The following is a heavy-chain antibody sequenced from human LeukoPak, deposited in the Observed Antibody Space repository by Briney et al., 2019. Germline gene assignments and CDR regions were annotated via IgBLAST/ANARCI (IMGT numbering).Heavy chain of an antibody. V-gene: IGHV1-69*05. CDR1: GGTFSSYA. CDR3: ARGDYYDSSGYLRGPTPYAFDI. D-gene: IGHD3-22*01. CDR2: IIPIFGTA. J-gene: IGHJ3*02. Sequence: ASVKVSCKASGGTFSSYAISWVRQAPGQGLEWMGGIIPIFGTANYAQKFQGRVTIATDESTSTAYMELSSLRSEDTAVYYCARGDYYDSSGYLRGPTPYAFDIWGQGTMVTVSS.